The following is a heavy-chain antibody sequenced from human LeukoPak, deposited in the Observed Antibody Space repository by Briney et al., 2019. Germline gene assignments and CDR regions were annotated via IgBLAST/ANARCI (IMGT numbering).Heavy chain of an antibody. J-gene: IGHJ4*02. CDR1: GFTFSDYY. CDR3: TSTREQLVQRTLDY. CDR2: IRSKAYGGTT. V-gene: IGHV3-49*03. D-gene: IGHD6-6*01. Sequence: PGGSLRLSCAASGFTFSDYYMSWIRQAPGKGLEWVGFIRSKAYGGTTEYAASVKGRFTISRDDSKSIAYLQMNSLKTEDTAVYYCTSTREQLVQRTLDYWGQGTLVTVSS.